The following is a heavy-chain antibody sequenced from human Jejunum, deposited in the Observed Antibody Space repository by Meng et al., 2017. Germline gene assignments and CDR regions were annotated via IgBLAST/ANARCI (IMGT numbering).Heavy chain of an antibody. CDR1: GYTFSGPS. V-gene: IGHV7-4-1*02. D-gene: IGHD5-12*01. CDR2: INNNTGNP. Sequence: QVQRVQSGSELKTLGASVKASCKSSGYTFSGPSISLIRQAPGQGLEWLGWINNNTGNPTYAQAFTGRFVLSLDTSVTTTYLQISSLEAEDTAVYFCARDAASIQFDFWGQGTLVTVSS. CDR3: ARDAASIQFDF. J-gene: IGHJ4*02.